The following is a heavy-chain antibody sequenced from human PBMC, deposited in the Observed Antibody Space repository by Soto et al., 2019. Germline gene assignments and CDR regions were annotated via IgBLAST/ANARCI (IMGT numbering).Heavy chain of an antibody. CDR2: IYYSGST. D-gene: IGHD2-21*02. CDR1: GGSISSGDYY. CDR3: ARAMVVTQNWFDP. V-gene: IGHV4-30-4*01. Sequence: QVQLQESGPGLVKPSQTLSLTCTVSGGSISSGDYYWSWIRQPPGKGLEWIGYIYYSGSTYYNPSLQSRVTXSXDXXKNQFSLTLSSVTAADTAVYYCARAMVVTQNWFDPWGQGTLVTVSS. J-gene: IGHJ5*02.